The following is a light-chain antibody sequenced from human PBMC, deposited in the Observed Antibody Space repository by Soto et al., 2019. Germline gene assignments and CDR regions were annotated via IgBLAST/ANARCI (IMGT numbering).Light chain of an antibody. Sequence: DIQMTQSPSTLSASVGDRVTITCRASQSITDWLAWYQQKPGKAPKFLIYKASNLEGGVPSRFNGSGSGTEFTLTISSVQADDFATYYCQYWDDYSWTFGQGTKVEIK. CDR3: QYWDDYSWT. V-gene: IGKV1-5*03. J-gene: IGKJ1*01. CDR1: QSITDW. CDR2: KAS.